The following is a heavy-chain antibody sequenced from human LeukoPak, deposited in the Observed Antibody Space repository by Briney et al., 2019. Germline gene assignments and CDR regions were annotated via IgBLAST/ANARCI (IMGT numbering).Heavy chain of an antibody. J-gene: IGHJ6*03. CDR1: GDSITTYY. D-gene: IGHD5-18*01. CDR2: IDYSGST. CDR3: ARTQVDTAMVPYYYYMDV. V-gene: IGHV4-59*01. Sequence: SETLSLTCTVSGDSITTYYWSWIRQPPGKGLEWIGYIDYSGSTNYNPSLKSRVTISVDTSKNQFSLKLSSVTAADTAVYYCARTQVDTAMVPYYYYMDVWGKGTTVTVSS.